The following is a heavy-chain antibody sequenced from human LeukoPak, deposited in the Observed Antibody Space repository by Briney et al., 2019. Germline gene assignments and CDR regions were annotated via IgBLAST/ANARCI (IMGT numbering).Heavy chain of an antibody. D-gene: IGHD6-6*01. CDR2: LYYTWTT. Sequence: SQTLSLICTVSGASIHSYYWTWLRQPPGKGLEWIGYLYYTWTTNYNPSLKSRVTISVDTTHNQFSLRLSSLTAAHTAGYYSARERGYSSSSIDYWGQRTLVTVSS. J-gene: IGHJ4*02. CDR1: GASIHSYY. CDR3: ARERGYSSSSIDY. V-gene: IGHV4-59*01.